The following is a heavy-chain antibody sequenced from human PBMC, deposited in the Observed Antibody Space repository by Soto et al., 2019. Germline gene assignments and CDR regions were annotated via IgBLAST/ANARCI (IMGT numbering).Heavy chain of an antibody. CDR2: VEQSESI. V-gene: IGHV4-4*02. CDR3: ARFRRYYDSSGAQYYFDY. D-gene: IGHD3-22*01. Sequence: PSETLSLTCAVSGGSTSSSNSGSCVRQPPGKGLEWIGEVEQSESINYNPSLNTRVTISVDKSKSQFSLKRSSVAAEDTVVYYCARFRRYYDSSGAQYYFDYWGQGTLVTVSS. J-gene: IGHJ4*02. CDR1: GGSTSSSNS.